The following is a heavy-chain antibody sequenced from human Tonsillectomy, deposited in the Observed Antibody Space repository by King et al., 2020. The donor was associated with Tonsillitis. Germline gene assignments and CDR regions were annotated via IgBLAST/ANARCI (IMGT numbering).Heavy chain of an antibody. J-gene: IGHJ5*02. CDR1: GGSVSSGVYF. D-gene: IGHD2/OR15-2a*01. CDR2: IYYSGST. Sequence: LQLQESGPGLVKPSETLSLTCTVSGGSVSSGVYFWVWIRQPPGKGLEWIGSIYYSGSTYYNPSLRSRLTISVDTSKNQFSLKLTSGTAADTAVYYCARHFYRSPFDPWGQGTLVTVSS. CDR3: ARHFYRSPFDP. V-gene: IGHV4-39*01.